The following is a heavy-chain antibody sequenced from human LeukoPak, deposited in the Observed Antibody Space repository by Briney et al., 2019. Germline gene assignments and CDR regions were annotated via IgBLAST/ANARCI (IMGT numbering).Heavy chain of an antibody. Sequence: SETLSLTCTVSGGSISNYRWSWIRQPPGKGLEWIGYICYSGTTNYNPSLKSRVTISVDRSKNQFSLKLISVTAADTAVYYCARHSPRRIAVAGTTWWFDPWGQGTLVTVSS. CDR1: GGSISNYR. J-gene: IGHJ5*01. CDR2: ICYSGTT. D-gene: IGHD6-19*01. CDR3: ARHSPRRIAVAGTTWWFDP. V-gene: IGHV4-59*08.